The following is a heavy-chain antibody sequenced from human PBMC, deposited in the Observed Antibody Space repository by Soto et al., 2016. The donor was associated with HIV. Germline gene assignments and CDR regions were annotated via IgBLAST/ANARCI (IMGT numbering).Heavy chain of an antibody. J-gene: IGHJ4*02. CDR3: AKGLIGGKIFLMLLTGYPFFDS. V-gene: IGHV3-23*01. CDR2: IWGNGDIT. CDR1: GFTFKIYP. D-gene: IGHD3-9*01. Sequence: EIQLLESGGDLVQPGGSLRLNCVASGFTFKIYPMTWVRQFPGKGLEWVADIWGNGDITYYTESVRGRFIVSRDNNNNTLFLQMSDLRVDDTAIYYCAKGLIGGKIFLMLLTGYPFFDSWGREPWSPSPQ.